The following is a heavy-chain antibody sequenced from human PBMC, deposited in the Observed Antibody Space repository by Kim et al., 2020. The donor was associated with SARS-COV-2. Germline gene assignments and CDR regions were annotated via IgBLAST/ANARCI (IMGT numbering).Heavy chain of an antibody. J-gene: IGHJ6*02. CDR2: ISWNSGTI. CDR1: GFTLGDFA. CDR3: VKLEATIYDLTGLRKGMDV. D-gene: IGHD3-3*01. V-gene: IGHV3-9*01. Sequence: GGSLRLSCAASGFTLGDFAMHWVRQVPGKGLEWVSGISWNSGTIAYADSVKGRFTISRDNGKNSVYLQMNSLRTEDTALYYCVKLEATIYDLTGLRKGMDVWGQGTTVTVSS.